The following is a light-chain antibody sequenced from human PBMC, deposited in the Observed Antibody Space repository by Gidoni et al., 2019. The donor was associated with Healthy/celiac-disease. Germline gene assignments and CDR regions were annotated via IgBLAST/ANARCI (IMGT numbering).Light chain of an antibody. J-gene: IGKJ4*01. Sequence: EIVLTQSPATLSLSPGERAPLSCRASQSVSSYLAWYQQNPGQAPRLLIYDASNRATGIPAMFSGSGSGTDFTLPISSLEPEDFAVYYCPQRSNWPSLTFGGGTKVEIK. V-gene: IGKV3-11*01. CDR3: PQRSNWPSLT. CDR1: QSVSSY. CDR2: DAS.